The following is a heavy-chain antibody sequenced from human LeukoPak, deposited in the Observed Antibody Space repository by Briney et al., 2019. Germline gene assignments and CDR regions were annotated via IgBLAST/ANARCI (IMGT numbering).Heavy chain of an antibody. CDR3: ARLSSGSSSWYDIDY. D-gene: IGHD6-13*01. J-gene: IGHJ4*02. CDR1: GGSISSYY. Sequence: SETLSLTCTVSGGSISSYYWSWIRQPPGKGLEWIGYIYYSGSTNYNPSLKSRVTISVDTSKNRFSLKLSSVTAADTAVYYCARLSSGSSSWYDIDYWGQGTLVTVSS. CDR2: IYYSGST. V-gene: IGHV4-59*08.